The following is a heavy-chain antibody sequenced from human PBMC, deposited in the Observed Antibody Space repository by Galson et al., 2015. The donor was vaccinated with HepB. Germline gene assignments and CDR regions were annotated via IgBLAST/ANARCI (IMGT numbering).Heavy chain of an antibody. Sequence: SLRLSCAATGFTFSRNAMSWVRQAPGKGLEWVSSLTGSSDITNIADSAKGRFSISRDNSKNTFYLQMNSLRVEDTAFYYCARTTWRDKNWPIFDSWGQGTLVTVSS. V-gene: IGHV3-23*01. J-gene: IGHJ4*02. D-gene: IGHD1-1*01. CDR2: LTGSSDIT. CDR1: GFTFSRNA. CDR3: ARTTWRDKNWPIFDS.